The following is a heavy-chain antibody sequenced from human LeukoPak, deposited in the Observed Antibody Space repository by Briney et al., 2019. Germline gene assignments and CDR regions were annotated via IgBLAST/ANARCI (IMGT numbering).Heavy chain of an antibody. D-gene: IGHD3-9*01. CDR2: IYASGST. CDR3: ARGFHILTGYYGFDY. V-gene: IGHV4-61*02. CDR1: GGSISSGSYY. Sequence: PSQTLSLTCTVSGGSISSGSYYWSWIRQPAGKGLEWIGRIYASGSTDYNPSLKSRVIISLDTSKNQFSLKLSSVTAADTAVYYCARGFHILTGYYGFDYWGQGTLVTVSS. J-gene: IGHJ4*02.